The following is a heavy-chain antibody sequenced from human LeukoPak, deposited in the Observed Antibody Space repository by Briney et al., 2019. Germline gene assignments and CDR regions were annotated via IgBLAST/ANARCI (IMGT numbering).Heavy chain of an antibody. V-gene: IGHV3-9*01. CDR3: AKDHYTVTNGYLDY. CDR2: ISWNSGSI. J-gene: IGHJ4*02. D-gene: IGHD4-17*01. Sequence: GGSLRLSCAASGFTFSNAYMNWVRQAPGKGLEWVSGISWNSGSIGYADSVKGRFTISRDNAKNSLYLQMNSLRAEDTALYYCAKDHYTVTNGYLDYWGQGTLVTVSS. CDR1: GFTFSNAY.